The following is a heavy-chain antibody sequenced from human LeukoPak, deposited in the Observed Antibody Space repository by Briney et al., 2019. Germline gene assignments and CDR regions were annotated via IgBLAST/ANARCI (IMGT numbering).Heavy chain of an antibody. CDR3: ARDRMTNYYDSSGYFGDYFDY. J-gene: IGHJ4*02. V-gene: IGHV4-61*01. CDR1: GDSTSSDRYY. CDR2: IYYSGST. Sequence: SETLSLTCTVSGDSTSSDRYYGGWVRQPPGKGLEWIGYIYYSGSTNYNPSLKSRVTISVDTSKNQFSLKLSSVTAADTAVYYCARDRMTNYYDSSGYFGDYFDYWGQGTLVTVSS. D-gene: IGHD3-22*01.